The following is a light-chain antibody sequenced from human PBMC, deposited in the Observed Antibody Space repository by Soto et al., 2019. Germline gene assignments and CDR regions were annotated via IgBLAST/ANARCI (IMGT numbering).Light chain of an antibody. CDR3: GAWDSSLSVVL. V-gene: IGLV1-51*01. J-gene: IGLJ2*01. Sequence: QSVLTQPPSVSAAPGEKVTISCSGSSSNIGSNYVSWYQQFPRTAPKLLIYDDNKRPSGIPDRFSGPKSGTSATLGITGLQTGDEADYYCGAWDSSLSVVLFGGGTKVTVL. CDR1: SSNIGSNY. CDR2: DDN.